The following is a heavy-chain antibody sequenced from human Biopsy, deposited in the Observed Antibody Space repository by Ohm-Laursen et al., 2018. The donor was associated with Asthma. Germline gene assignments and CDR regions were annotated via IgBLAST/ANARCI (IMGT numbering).Heavy chain of an antibody. CDR3: ARTFHFWNPYHAEHYQL. D-gene: IGHD3-3*02. Sequence: SLRLSCAASGFTFNSYGIHWVRQAPGKGLEWVAIISYDGRNQYTAKSVEGRFTISRDNSRDTLYLQMNSLRAEDTAVYYCARTFHFWNPYHAEHYQLWGQGTLVTVPS. CDR1: GFTFNSYG. CDR2: ISYDGRNQ. J-gene: IGHJ1*01. V-gene: IGHV3-33*05.